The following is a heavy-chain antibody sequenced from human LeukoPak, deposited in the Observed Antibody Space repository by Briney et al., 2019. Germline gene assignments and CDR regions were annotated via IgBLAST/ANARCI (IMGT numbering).Heavy chain of an antibody. CDR2: IYYSGST. J-gene: IGHJ4*02. Sequence: KPSETLSLTCTVSGDSISSYYWTWIRQPPGKGLELIGYIYYSGSTNYNPSLKSRVIISVDTSKNQFSLKLSSVTAADTALYYCARGYYDVLTGHPKNFDYWDQGILVTVSS. D-gene: IGHD3-9*01. CDR3: ARGYYDVLTGHPKNFDY. CDR1: GDSISSYY. V-gene: IGHV4-59*08.